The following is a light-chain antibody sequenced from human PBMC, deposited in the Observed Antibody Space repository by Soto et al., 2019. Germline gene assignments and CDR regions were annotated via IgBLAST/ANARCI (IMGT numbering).Light chain of an antibody. V-gene: IGKV3-20*01. CDR3: HQYGRSPWT. J-gene: IGKJ1*01. CDR2: DAS. Sequence: EIALRQIPATLSLSPGERATLSCRASQSVISNFLAWYQQKPGQAPSLLIYDASSRPTGIPGRFSGSGSGTDFTLTISSLEPEDFAVYYCHQYGRSPWTFGLGTKVEI. CDR1: QSVISNF.